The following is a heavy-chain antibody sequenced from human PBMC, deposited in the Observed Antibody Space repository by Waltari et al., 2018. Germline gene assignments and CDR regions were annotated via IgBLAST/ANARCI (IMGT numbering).Heavy chain of an antibody. CDR3: AQYLRGRDRRPNWFDP. Sequence: QVQLQQWGAGLLKPSETLSLTCAVYGGSFSGYYWSWIRQPPGKGLEWIGEINHSGSTNYNPSLKSRVTISVDTSKNQFSLKLSSVTAADTAVYYCAQYLRGRDRRPNWFDPWGQGTLVTVSS. CDR2: INHSGST. CDR1: GGSFSGYY. V-gene: IGHV4-34*01. J-gene: IGHJ5*02. D-gene: IGHD3-16*01.